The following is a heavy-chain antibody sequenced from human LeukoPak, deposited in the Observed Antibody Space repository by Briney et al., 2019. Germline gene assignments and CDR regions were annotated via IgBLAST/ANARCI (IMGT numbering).Heavy chain of an antibody. J-gene: IGHJ6*03. V-gene: IGHV3-30*04. CDR2: ISYDGSTT. CDR1: GFTFSRNA. Sequence: GRSLRLSCAASGFTFSRNAMHWVRQAPGKGLEWVAVISYDGSTTYYSDSVKGRFTISRDNSKNTLYLQMNSLRAEDTAVYYCAKDRYYDSSGYFRVLYYYYYMDVWGKGTTVTVSS. D-gene: IGHD3-22*01. CDR3: AKDRYYDSSGYFRVLYYYYYMDV.